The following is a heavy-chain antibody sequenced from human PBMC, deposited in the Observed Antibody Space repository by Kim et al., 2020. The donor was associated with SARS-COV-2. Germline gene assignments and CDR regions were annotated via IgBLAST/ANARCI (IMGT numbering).Heavy chain of an antibody. J-gene: IGHJ5*02. Sequence: SETLSLTCTVSGGSISSGDYYWSWIRQPPGKGLEWIGYIYYSGSTYYNPSLKSRVTISVDTSKNQFSLKLSSVTAADTAVYYCARAKRQGSWKRSSYNWFDPWGQGTLVTVSS. CDR3: ARAKRQGSWKRSSYNWFDP. D-gene: IGHD6-13*01. V-gene: IGHV4-30-4*01. CDR1: GGSISSGDYY. CDR2: IYYSGST.